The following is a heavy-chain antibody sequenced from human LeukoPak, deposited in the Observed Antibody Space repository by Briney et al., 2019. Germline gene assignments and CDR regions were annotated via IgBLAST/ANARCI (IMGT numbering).Heavy chain of an antibody. CDR3: ASSRRYDY. J-gene: IGHJ4*02. Sequence: PGGSLRLSCVASGFTFSSYTMNWVRQAPGRGLEWVASISTTSSAIYYADSVKGRFTISRDNAKNSLYLQMNSLRDEDTAVYYCASSRRYDYWGQGTLVTVSS. V-gene: IGHV3-48*02. CDR1: GFTFSSYT. D-gene: IGHD4-17*01. CDR2: ISTTSSAI.